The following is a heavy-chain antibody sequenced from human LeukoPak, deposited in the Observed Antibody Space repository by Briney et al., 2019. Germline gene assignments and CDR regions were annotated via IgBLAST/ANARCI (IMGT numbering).Heavy chain of an antibody. V-gene: IGHV3-30*02. J-gene: IGHJ3*02. D-gene: IGHD3-9*01. CDR1: GFTFSSYG. CDR3: ARPLYDILTGYGMGAFDI. CDR2: IRYDGSNK. Sequence: GGSLRLSCAASGFTFSSYGMHWVRQAPGKGLEWVAFIRYDGSNKYYADSVKGRFTISRDNSKNTLYLQMNSLRAEDTAVYYCARPLYDILTGYGMGAFDIWGQGTMVTVSS.